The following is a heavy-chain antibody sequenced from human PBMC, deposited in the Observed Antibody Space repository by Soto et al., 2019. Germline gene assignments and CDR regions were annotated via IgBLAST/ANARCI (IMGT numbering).Heavy chain of an antibody. J-gene: IGHJ6*02. CDR3: ASQCSTSCYPNYYYYGMDV. CDR1: GFTFSSYS. D-gene: IGHD2-2*01. Sequence: GGSLRLSCAASGFTFSSYSMNWVRQAPGKGLEWASSISSSSSYIYYADSVKGRFTISRDNAKNSLYLQMNSLRAEDTAVYYCASQCSTSCYPNYYYYGMDVWGQGTTVTVSS. CDR2: ISSSSSYI. V-gene: IGHV3-21*01.